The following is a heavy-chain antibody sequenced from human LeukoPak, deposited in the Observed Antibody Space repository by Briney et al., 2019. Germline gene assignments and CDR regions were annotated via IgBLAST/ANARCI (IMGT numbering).Heavy chain of an antibody. Sequence: GGSLRLSCAASGFTVSSNYMSWVRQAPGKGLEWVSVIYSGGSTYYADSVKGRFTISRDNSKNTLYLQMNSLRAEDTAVYYCARGRYGSVNWFDPWGQGTLLTVSS. CDR3: ARGRYGSVNWFDP. D-gene: IGHD3-10*01. CDR2: IYSGGST. CDR1: GFTVSSNY. V-gene: IGHV3-66*02. J-gene: IGHJ5*02.